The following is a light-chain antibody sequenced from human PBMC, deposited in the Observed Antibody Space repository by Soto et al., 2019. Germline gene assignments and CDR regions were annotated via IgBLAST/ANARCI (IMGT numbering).Light chain of an antibody. CDR1: QSVSSY. CDR3: QQRSNWHTT. Sequence: EIVLTQSPATLSLSPGEIATLSCRASQSVSSYLAWYQQKPGQAPRLLIYDASNRATGIPARFSGSGSGTDFTLTISSLEPEDFAVYYCQQRSNWHTTFGPGTKVDIK. J-gene: IGKJ3*01. V-gene: IGKV3-11*01. CDR2: DAS.